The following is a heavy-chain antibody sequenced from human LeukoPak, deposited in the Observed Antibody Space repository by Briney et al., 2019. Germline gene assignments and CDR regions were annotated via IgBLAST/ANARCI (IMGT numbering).Heavy chain of an antibody. CDR1: GFTFSSYS. Sequence: GGSLRLSCAASGFTFSSYSMNWVRQAPGKGLEWVSSISSSSSYIYYADSVKGRFTISRDNSKNTLYLQMNSLRDEDTAVYYCAKQWSGGVIPDAFDIWGQGTMVTVSS. CDR2: ISSSSSYI. J-gene: IGHJ3*02. CDR3: AKQWSGGVIPDAFDI. V-gene: IGHV3-21*01. D-gene: IGHD3-16*02.